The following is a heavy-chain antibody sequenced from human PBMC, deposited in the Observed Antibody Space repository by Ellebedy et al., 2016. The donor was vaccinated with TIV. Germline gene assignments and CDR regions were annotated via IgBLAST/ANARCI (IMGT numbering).Heavy chain of an antibody. CDR1: GYKFTTYW. J-gene: IGHJ4*02. V-gene: IGHV5-51*01. Sequence: GESLKISCQGSGYKFTTYWIGWVRQMPGKGLEWMGIIYPDDSDTRYNPSFQGQITISADKSISTAYLQWSSPKASDTAIYYCARLGRAGYYNAPGDYWGQGTLVTVSS. CDR3: ARLGRAGYYNAPGDY. CDR2: IYPDDSDT. D-gene: IGHD3-9*01.